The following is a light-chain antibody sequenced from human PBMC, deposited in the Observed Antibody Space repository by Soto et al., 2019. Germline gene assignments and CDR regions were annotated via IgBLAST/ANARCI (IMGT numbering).Light chain of an antibody. J-gene: IGLJ2*01. CDR1: SSDVGGYNY. CDR3: SSYAGSNNVV. V-gene: IGLV2-8*01. CDR2: EVS. Sequence: QSALSQPPSASGSPGQSVTISCTGTSSDVGGYNYVSWYQQHPGKAPKLMIYEVSKRPSGVPDRFSGSKSDNTASLTVSGLQAEDDSAYYCSSYAGSNNVVFGGGTKVTVL.